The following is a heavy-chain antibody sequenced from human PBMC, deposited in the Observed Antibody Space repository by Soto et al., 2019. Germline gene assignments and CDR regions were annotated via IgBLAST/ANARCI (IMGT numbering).Heavy chain of an antibody. CDR2: ISAYNGNT. CDR3: ARALHGSSEVAGY. J-gene: IGHJ4*02. CDR1: GYTFTSYA. Sequence: ASVKVSCKASGYTFTSYAMHWVRQAPGQRLEWMGWISAYNGNTNYAQKLQGRVTVTTDTSTSTAYMELRSLRSDDTAVYYCARALHGSSEVAGYWGQGTLVTVSS. D-gene: IGHD3-22*01. V-gene: IGHV1-18*01.